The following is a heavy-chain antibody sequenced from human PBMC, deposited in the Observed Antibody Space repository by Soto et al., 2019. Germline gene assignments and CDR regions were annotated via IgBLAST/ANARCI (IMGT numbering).Heavy chain of an antibody. D-gene: IGHD1-20*01. V-gene: IGHV4-59*01. CDR3: ARFDNVSYYFDY. Sequence: PSETLSLTCTVSGGSITSYYWSWIRQPPGKGLEWIGYIYHSGSTNYNPSLKSRVIISVDTSKNQFSLRLTSVTAADTAVYYCARFDNVSYYFDYWGQGALVTVSS. CDR1: GGSITSYY. CDR2: IYHSGST. J-gene: IGHJ4*02.